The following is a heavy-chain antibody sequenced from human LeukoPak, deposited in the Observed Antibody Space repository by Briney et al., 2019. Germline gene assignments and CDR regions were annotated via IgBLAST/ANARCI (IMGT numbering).Heavy chain of an antibody. V-gene: IGHV3-23*01. Sequence: GGSLRLSCAASGFTFSSYAMSWVRQAPGKGLGWVSPISGSGGSTYYADSVKGRFTISRDNSKNTLYLQMNSLRAKDTAVYYCAKRRIAAAGYYFDYWGQGTLVTVSS. J-gene: IGHJ4*02. D-gene: IGHD6-13*01. CDR1: GFTFSSYA. CDR2: ISGSGGST. CDR3: AKRRIAAAGYYFDY.